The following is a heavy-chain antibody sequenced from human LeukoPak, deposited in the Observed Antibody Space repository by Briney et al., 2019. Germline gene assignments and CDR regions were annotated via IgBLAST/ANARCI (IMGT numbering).Heavy chain of an antibody. CDR2: IWYDGSNK. J-gene: IGHJ6*02. CDR3: ARDYPDYDSSGYLSYGMDV. V-gene: IGHV3-33*01. CDR1: GFTFSSYG. D-gene: IGHD3-22*01. Sequence: PGGSLRLSCAASGFTFSSYGMHWVRQAPGKGLEWVAVIWYDGSNKYYADSVKGRFTISRDNSKNTLYLQMNSLRAEDTAVYYCARDYPDYDSSGYLSYGMDVWGQGTTVTVSS.